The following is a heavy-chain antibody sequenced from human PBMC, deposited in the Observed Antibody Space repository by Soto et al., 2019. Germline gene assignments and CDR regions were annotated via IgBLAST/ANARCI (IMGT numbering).Heavy chain of an antibody. J-gene: IGHJ4*02. CDR3: SKEGGLSGSYYISSSYYFDY. D-gene: IGHD1-26*01. CDR1: GFTFSSYA. Sequence: GGSLRLSCAASGFTFSSYAMSWVRQAPGKGLEWVSAISGSGGSTYYAESVKGRFTISRDNSKNTLYLQMNSLRAEDTSVYYCSKEGGLSGSYYISSSYYFDYWGQGTLVTVSS. CDR2: ISGSGGST. V-gene: IGHV3-23*01.